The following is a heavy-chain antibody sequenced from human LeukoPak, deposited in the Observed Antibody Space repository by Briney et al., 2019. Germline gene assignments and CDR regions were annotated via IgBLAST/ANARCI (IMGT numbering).Heavy chain of an antibody. CDR3: AKLYNGSYYS. V-gene: IGHV3-53*01. CDR1: GFTVSSNY. CDR2: IYAGGRT. D-gene: IGHD1-26*01. J-gene: IGHJ4*02. Sequence: PGGSLRLSCAASGFTVSSNYMSWVRQVPGEGLEWVSIIYAGGRTYFPDSVKGRFTISRDNSQNMLYLQLNSLRAEDTAVYYCAKLYNGSYYSWGQGTLVTVSS.